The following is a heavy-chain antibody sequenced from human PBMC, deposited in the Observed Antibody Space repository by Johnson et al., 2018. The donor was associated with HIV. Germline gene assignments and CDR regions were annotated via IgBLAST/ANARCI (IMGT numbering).Heavy chain of an antibody. J-gene: IGHJ3*02. D-gene: IGHD3-22*01. Sequence: VQLVESGGGLVQQGGSLRLSCIGSGFTFSRYAVSWVRQTPGKRLEWVSAISGSGGSTYYADSVKGRFTISRDNSKNTLYLQMNSLRAEDTAVYYCAKDQASGYYCDAFDIWGQVTMGTGSS. CDR1: GFTFSRYA. CDR3: AKDQASGYYCDAFDI. CDR2: ISGSGGST. V-gene: IGHV3-23*04.